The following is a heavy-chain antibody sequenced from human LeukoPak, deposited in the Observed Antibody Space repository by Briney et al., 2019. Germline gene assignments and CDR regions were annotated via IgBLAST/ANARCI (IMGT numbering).Heavy chain of an antibody. V-gene: IGHV3-23*01. D-gene: IGHD3-10*01. Sequence: PGGSLRLSCAASGFTFSSYAMSWARQAPGSGLEWVSAISGSGGSTYYADSVKGRFTISRDNSKNTLYLQMNSLRAEDTAVYYCAKDLDYYGSGSDPVFDYWGQGTLVTVSS. CDR1: GFTFSSYA. CDR3: AKDLDYYGSGSDPVFDY. J-gene: IGHJ4*02. CDR2: ISGSGGST.